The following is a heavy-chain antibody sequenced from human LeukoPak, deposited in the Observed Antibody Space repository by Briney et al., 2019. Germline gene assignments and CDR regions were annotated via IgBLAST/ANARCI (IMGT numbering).Heavy chain of an antibody. J-gene: IGHJ1*01. D-gene: IGHD2-2*01. CDR2: ISSSSSYI. Sequence: PGGSLRLSCAASGFTFSSYSMSWVRQAPGKGLEWVSSISSSSSYIYYADSVKGRFTISRDNAKNSLYLQMNSLRAEDTAVYYCARVGISLGYCSSTSCYWEYFQHWGKGTLVTVSS. CDR3: ARVGISLGYCSSTSCYWEYFQH. CDR1: GFTFSSYS. V-gene: IGHV3-21*01.